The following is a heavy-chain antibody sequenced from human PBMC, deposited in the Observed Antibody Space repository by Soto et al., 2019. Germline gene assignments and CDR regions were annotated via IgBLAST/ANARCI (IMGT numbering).Heavy chain of an antibody. CDR2: IYYSGST. CDR3: ARSGSRRGGPDY. V-gene: IGHV4-59*01. D-gene: IGHD6-25*01. J-gene: IGHJ4*02. Sequence: SETLSLTCTVSGGSISSYYWSWIRQPPGKGPEWIGFIYYSGSTNYNPSLKSRVTISVDTSKNQFSLKLSSVTAADTAVYYCARSGSRRGGPDYWGQGTRVKVSS. CDR1: GGSISSYY.